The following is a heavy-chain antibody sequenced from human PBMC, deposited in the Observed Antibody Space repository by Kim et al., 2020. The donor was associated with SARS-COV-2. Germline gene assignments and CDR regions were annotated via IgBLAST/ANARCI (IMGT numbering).Heavy chain of an antibody. V-gene: IGHV3-30*03. CDR3: ASQMEHYSSSWYSAHY. CDR2: ISYDGSNK. D-gene: IGHD6-13*01. Sequence: GGSLRLSCAASGFTFSSYGMHWVRQAPGKGLEWVAVISYDGSNKYYADSVKGRFTISRDNSKNTLYLQMNSLRAEDTAVYYCASQMEHYSSSWYSAHYWG. J-gene: IGHJ4*01. CDR1: GFTFSSYG.